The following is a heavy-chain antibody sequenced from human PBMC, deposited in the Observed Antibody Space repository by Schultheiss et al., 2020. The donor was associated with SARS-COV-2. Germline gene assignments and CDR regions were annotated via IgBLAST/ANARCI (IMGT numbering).Heavy chain of an antibody. J-gene: IGHJ3*02. CDR1: GYTFTGYY. CDR2: INPNSGGT. Sequence: ASVKVSCKASGYTFTGYYMHWVRQAPGQGLEWMGWINPNSGGTNYAQKFQGRVTMTRDTSISTAYMELSRLRFDDTAVYYCARAPSTIFGVVMGHAFDIWGQGTMVTVSS. CDR3: ARAPSTIFGVVMGHAFDI. D-gene: IGHD3-3*01. V-gene: IGHV1-2*02.